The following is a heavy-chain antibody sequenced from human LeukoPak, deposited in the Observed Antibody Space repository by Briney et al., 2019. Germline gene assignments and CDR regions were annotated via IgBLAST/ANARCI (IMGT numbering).Heavy chain of an antibody. CDR3: ARDGYDSRAFDI. J-gene: IGHJ3*02. CDR2: ISYDGSTK. V-gene: IGHV3-30*01. Sequence: GGSLRLSCAASGFTFSSYAMPWVRQAPGKGLEWVAVISYDGSTKYYADSVKGRFTISRDNSKNTLYLQMNSLRAEDTAVYYCARDGYDSRAFDIWGQGTMVTLSS. D-gene: IGHD3-22*01. CDR1: GFTFSSYA.